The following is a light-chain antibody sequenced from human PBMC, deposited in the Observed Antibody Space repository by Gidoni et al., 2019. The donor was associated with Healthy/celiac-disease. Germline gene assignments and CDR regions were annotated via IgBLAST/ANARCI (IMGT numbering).Light chain of an antibody. CDR2: GAS. Sequence: ERVLTHSPGTLSLSPGERATLSCRASQAVSNSYLAWYVQKPGQAPRLLIYGASNRATGTPDRFSGSGSGTDFTLTIRRLETEDFANYYCQKYGSASGAFGQGTKVEIK. J-gene: IGKJ1*01. V-gene: IGKV3-20*01. CDR1: QAVSNSY. CDR3: QKYGSASGA.